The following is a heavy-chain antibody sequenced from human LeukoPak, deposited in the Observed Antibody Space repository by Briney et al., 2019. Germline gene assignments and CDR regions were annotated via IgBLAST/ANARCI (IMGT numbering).Heavy chain of an antibody. CDR1: GFTLSSYS. CDR2: ISSSGSTI. J-gene: IGHJ6*02. CDR3: ARDTLVQTGYYARGYYYYYGMDV. Sequence: GGSLRLSCAASGFTLSSYSMNWVRQAPGKGLEWVSYISSSGSTIYYADSVKGRFTISRDNAKNSLYLQMNSLRAEDTAVYYCARDTLVQTGYYARGYYYYYGMDVWGQGTTVTVSS. V-gene: IGHV3-48*04. D-gene: IGHD3-9*01.